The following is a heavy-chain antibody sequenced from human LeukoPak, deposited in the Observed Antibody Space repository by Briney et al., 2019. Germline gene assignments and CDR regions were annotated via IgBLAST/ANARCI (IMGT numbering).Heavy chain of an antibody. CDR2: IRSKANSYAT. V-gene: IGHV3-73*01. Sequence: GGSLRLSCAASGFTFSGSAMHWVRQASGKGLEWVGRIRSKANSYATTYAASVKGRFTISRDDSKKTAYLQMNSLNTEDTAVYYCTRPSGDGSGPPFGYWGQGTLVTVSS. CDR1: GFTFSGSA. D-gene: IGHD3-10*01. CDR3: TRPSGDGSGPPFGY. J-gene: IGHJ4*02.